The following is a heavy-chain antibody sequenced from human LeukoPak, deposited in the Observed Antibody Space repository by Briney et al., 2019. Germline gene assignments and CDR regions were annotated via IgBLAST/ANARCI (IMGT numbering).Heavy chain of an antibody. V-gene: IGHV1-24*01. D-gene: IGHD4-11*01. CDR3: ARGGNDYSNYGYYYYYYMDV. CDR2: FDPEDGET. CDR1: GYTLTELS. Sequence: ASVKVSCKVSGYTLTELSMHWVRQAPGKGLEWMGGFDPEDGETIYAQKFQGRVTMTTDTSTSTAYMELRSLRSDDTAVYYCARGGNDYSNYGYYYYYYMDVWGKGTTVTVSS. J-gene: IGHJ6*03.